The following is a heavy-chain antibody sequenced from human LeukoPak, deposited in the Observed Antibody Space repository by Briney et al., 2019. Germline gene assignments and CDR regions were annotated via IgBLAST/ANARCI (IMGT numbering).Heavy chain of an antibody. V-gene: IGHV3-7*01. CDR3: AGGAGWLADY. D-gene: IGHD2-15*01. CDR1: GFTFSPYW. Sequence: PGGPLRLSCAASGFTFSPYWMNWFRQAPGKGLEWVAIIKQDGSEELYDGSVEGRFTISRDSGKNSLYLQMNSLRAEDMAVYYCAGGAGWLADYWGQGTLVTVSS. CDR2: IKQDGSEE. J-gene: IGHJ4*02.